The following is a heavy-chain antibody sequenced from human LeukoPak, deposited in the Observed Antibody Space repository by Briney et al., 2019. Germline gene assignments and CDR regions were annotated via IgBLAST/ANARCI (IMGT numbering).Heavy chain of an antibody. J-gene: IGHJ4*02. V-gene: IGHV3-64*01. CDR2: ISSNGGST. D-gene: IGHD3-22*01. Sequence: GGSLRLSCAASGFTFSSYAMHWVRQAPGKGLEYVSAISSNGGSTYYANSVKGRFTISRDNSKNTLYLQMGSLRAEDMAVYYCARERYYDRSGSFDYWGQGTLVTVSS. CDR1: GFTFSSYA. CDR3: ARERYYDRSGSFDY.